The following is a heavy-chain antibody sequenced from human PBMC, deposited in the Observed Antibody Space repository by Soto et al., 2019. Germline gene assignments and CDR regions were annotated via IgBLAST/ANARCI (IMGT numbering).Heavy chain of an antibody. CDR3: ARGGAYGDYRSDY. CDR2: INSDGSHT. J-gene: IGHJ4*02. Sequence: EVQLVESGGGLAQPGGSLRLSCAASGFNFSIYWMHWVRQAPGKGLVWVSRINSDGSHTDYADSVKGRFTISRDNANNTLYLQINSLGAEDTAVFYCARGGAYGDYRSDYWGQETLVTVSS. D-gene: IGHD4-17*01. V-gene: IGHV3-74*01. CDR1: GFNFSIYW.